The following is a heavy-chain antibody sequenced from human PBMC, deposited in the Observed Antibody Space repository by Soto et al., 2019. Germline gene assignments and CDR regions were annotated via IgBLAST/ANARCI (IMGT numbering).Heavy chain of an antibody. D-gene: IGHD2-15*01. V-gene: IGHV3-15*07. CDR2: IKSKNEGGTT. J-gene: IGHJ4*01. CDR3: STDSYSGMMVVRLDN. Sequence: GGSLRLSCVGSGFIFSNAWINWVRQTPGKGLEWVGRIKSKNEGGTTDFAAPVKGRFAISRDDSKSIAYMQMNSLKIEDSALYYCSTDSYSGMMVVRLDNWGPGTRVTVS. CDR1: GFIFSNAW.